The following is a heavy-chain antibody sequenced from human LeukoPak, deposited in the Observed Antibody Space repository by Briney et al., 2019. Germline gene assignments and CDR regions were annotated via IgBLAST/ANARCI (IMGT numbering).Heavy chain of an antibody. J-gene: IGHJ4*02. D-gene: IGHD6-13*01. Sequence: SETLSLTCAVYGGSFSGYYWSWVRQPPGKGLEWIGEINHSGSTNYNPSLKSRVPISVDTSKNQFSLKLSSVTAADTAVYYCARGQQLEAYFDYWGQGTLVTVSS. CDR2: INHSGST. CDR1: GGSFSGYY. V-gene: IGHV4-34*01. CDR3: ARGQQLEAYFDY.